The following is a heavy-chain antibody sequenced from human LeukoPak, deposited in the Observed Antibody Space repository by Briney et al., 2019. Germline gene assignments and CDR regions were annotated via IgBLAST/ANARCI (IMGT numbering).Heavy chain of an antibody. Sequence: GGSLRLSCAASGFTFSNYGMHWVRQAPGKGLEWVAVISYDGSNKYYADSVKGRFTISRDSSKNTLYLQMNSLRAEDTAVYYCAKDVNRGELLIVEAFDIWGQGTMVTVSS. J-gene: IGHJ3*02. CDR1: GFTFSNYG. CDR3: AKDVNRGELLIVEAFDI. CDR2: ISYDGSNK. D-gene: IGHD3-10*01. V-gene: IGHV3-30*18.